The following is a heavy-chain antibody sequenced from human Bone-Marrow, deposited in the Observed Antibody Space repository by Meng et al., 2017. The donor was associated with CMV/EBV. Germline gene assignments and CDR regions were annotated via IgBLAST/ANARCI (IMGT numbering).Heavy chain of an antibody. CDR2: IKHSGST. D-gene: IGHD2-2*01. V-gene: IGHV4-34*01. Sequence: GYFSGYYWSWIRQPPGKGLEWIGEIKHSGSTNYNPSLKSRVTISVDTSKNQFSLKLSSVTAADTAVYYCARGAYCSSTSCYCGALDYWGQGTLVTVSS. J-gene: IGHJ4*02. CDR1: GYFSGYY. CDR3: ARGAYCSSTSCYCGALDY.